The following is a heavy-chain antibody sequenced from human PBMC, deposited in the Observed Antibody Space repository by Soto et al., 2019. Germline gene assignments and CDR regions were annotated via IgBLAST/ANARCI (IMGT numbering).Heavy chain of an antibody. J-gene: IGHJ4*02. D-gene: IGHD3-10*01. CDR2: IIPIFGTP. Sequence: QVQLVQSGAEVNKPGSSVKVSCKAAGGIFSTYAISWLRQAPGQGLEWMGGIIPIFGTPNYAQRFQGRVTITADESTTTSYMELSRLKSEDTAVYYCARDRDDYGSGNYYHRMASWAQETLVTVSS. CDR1: GGIFSTYA. V-gene: IGHV1-69*01. CDR3: ARDRDDYGSGNYYHRMAS.